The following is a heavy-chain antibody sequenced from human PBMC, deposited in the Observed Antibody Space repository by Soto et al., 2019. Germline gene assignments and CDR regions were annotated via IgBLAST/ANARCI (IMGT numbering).Heavy chain of an antibody. D-gene: IGHD5-18*01. CDR2: ISAYNCNT. CDR3: ARVDTAMARGVDY. Sequence: SVKASCKASGYTFTSYGISWVRPAPGQGLEWMGWISAYNCNTNYAQKLQGRVTMTTDTSTSTAYMELRSLRSDDTAVYYCARVDTAMARGVDYWGQGTLVTIAS. CDR1: GYTFTSYG. J-gene: IGHJ4*02. V-gene: IGHV1-18*01.